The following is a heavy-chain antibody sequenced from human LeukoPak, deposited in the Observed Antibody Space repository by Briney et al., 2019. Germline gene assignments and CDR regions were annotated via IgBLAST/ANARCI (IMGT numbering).Heavy chain of an antibody. Sequence: SETLSLTCTVSGGSISSYYWSWIRQPPGKGLEWIGYIYYSGSTNYNPSLKRRVTISVDTSKKQFSLKLSSVTAADTAVYYCAREGGFSSGYLNNWFDPWGQGTLVTVSS. CDR1: GGSISSYY. D-gene: IGHD3-22*01. V-gene: IGHV4-59*01. CDR3: AREGGFSSGYLNNWFDP. J-gene: IGHJ5*02. CDR2: IYYSGST.